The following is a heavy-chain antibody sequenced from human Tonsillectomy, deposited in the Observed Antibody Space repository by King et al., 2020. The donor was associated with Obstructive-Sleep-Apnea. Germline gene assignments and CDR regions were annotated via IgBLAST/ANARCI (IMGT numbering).Heavy chain of an antibody. V-gene: IGHV3-48*04. CDR3: ARVNRDIVVVPAARHEYHWYFDL. J-gene: IGHJ2*01. CDR2: ISSSSSTI. Sequence: QLVQSGGGLVQPGGSLRLSCAASGFTFSSYSMNWVRQAPGKGLEWVSYISSSSSTIYYADSVKGRFTISRDNAKNSLYLQMNSLRAEDTAVYYCARVNRDIVVVPAARHEYHWYFDLWGRGTLVTVSS. CDR1: GFTFSSYS. D-gene: IGHD2-2*01.